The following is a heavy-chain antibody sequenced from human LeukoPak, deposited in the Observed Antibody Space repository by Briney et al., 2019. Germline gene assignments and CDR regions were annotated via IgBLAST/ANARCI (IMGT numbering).Heavy chain of an antibody. D-gene: IGHD6-13*01. CDR3: ARALMEYSSSWFSDF. Sequence: GASVKVSCRASGYTFRSYGISWVRQAPGQGLEWVGWISPYSGSTNYPQKFQGRVTVTTDTSTSTAYMELRSLRSDDTAVYFCARALMEYSSSWFSDFWGQGTLVTVSS. CDR2: ISPYSGST. CDR1: GYTFRSYG. V-gene: IGHV1-18*01. J-gene: IGHJ4*02.